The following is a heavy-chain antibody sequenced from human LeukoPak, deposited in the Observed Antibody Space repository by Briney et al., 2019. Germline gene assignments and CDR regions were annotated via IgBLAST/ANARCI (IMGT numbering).Heavy chain of an antibody. D-gene: IGHD3-22*01. CDR3: AREGGAYYDSSGYYFFDY. V-gene: IGHV3-21*01. CDR2: ISSSSSYI. Sequence: PGGSLRLSCAASGFTFSSDSMNWVRQAPGKGLEWVSSISSSSSYIYYADSVKGRFTISRDNAKNSLYLQMNSLRAEDTAVYYCAREGGAYYDSSGYYFFDYWGQGTLVTVSS. J-gene: IGHJ4*02. CDR1: GFTFSSDS.